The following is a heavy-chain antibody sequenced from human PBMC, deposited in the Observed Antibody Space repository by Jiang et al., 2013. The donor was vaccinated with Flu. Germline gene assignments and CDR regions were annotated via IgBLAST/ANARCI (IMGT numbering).Heavy chain of an antibody. Sequence: GLVKPSETLSLTCTVSGGSITNNDYYWGWIRQPPGKGLEWIGNIFYSGSTYYNPSLKSRITISVDTSNNQFSLRLSSVTAADTAIYYCARLMRTTTVTGKYYFDYWGQGTLVTVSS. V-gene: IGHV4-39*01. CDR3: ARLMRTTTVTGKYYFDY. D-gene: IGHD4-17*01. J-gene: IGHJ4*02. CDR2: IFYSGST. CDR1: GGSITNNDYY.